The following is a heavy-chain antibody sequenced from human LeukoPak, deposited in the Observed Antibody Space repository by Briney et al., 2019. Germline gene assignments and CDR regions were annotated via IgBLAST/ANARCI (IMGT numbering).Heavy chain of an antibody. CDR1: GYTFTRYH. Sequence: ASVKVSCKASGYTFTRYHMHWLRQAPGQGLEWMGIINPSGGSTRYAQKFQGRVTMTRDTSTSTVYMEVNSLRAEDTAVYYCAKDQGGSGLRYFDWLFDYWGQGTLVTVSS. CDR2: INPSGGST. J-gene: IGHJ4*02. CDR3: AKDQGGSGLRYFDWLFDY. D-gene: IGHD3-9*01. V-gene: IGHV1-46*01.